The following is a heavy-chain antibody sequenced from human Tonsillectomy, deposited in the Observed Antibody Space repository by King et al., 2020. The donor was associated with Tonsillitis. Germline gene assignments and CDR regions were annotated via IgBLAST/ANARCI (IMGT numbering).Heavy chain of an antibody. D-gene: IGHD3-22*01. J-gene: IGHJ2*01. CDR2: IRSKAYGGTT. V-gene: IGHV3-49*04. CDR3: TRGRYYYGSSGYPYWYFDL. CDR1: GFTFGDYA. Sequence: VQLVESGGGLVQPGRSLRLSCTASGFTFGDYAMSWVRQAPGKGLEGVGFIRSKAYGGTTEYAASVKGRFTISRDDSKSIAYLQMNSLKTEDTAGYYWTRGRYYYGSSGYPYWYFDLLGPGTPGTVSP.